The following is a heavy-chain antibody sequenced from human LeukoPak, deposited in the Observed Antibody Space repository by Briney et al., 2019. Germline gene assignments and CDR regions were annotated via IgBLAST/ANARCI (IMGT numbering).Heavy chain of an antibody. D-gene: IGHD3-10*01. Sequence: PSETLSLTCTVSGGSISSGSYYWSWIRQPAGKGLEWIGRIYTSGSTNYNPSLKSRVTISVDTSKNQFSLKLSSVTAADTAVYHCAGNVLLWFGEPGWFDPWGQGTLVTVSS. J-gene: IGHJ5*02. CDR2: IYTSGST. CDR3: AGNVLLWFGEPGWFDP. V-gene: IGHV4-61*02. CDR1: GGSISSGSYY.